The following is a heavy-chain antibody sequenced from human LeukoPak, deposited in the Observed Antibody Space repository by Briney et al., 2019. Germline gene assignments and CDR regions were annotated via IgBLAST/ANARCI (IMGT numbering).Heavy chain of an antibody. V-gene: IGHV1-46*01. Sequence: GASVKVSCKASGYTFTSYYMHWVRQAPGQGLEWMGIINPNGGSTSYAQKFQGRVTMTRDTSTSTVYMELSSLRSEDTAVYYCARSRTPVRAYCGGDCYANAFDIWGQGTMVTVSS. J-gene: IGHJ3*02. D-gene: IGHD2-21*02. CDR1: GYTFTSYY. CDR3: ARSRTPVRAYCGGDCYANAFDI. CDR2: INPNGGST.